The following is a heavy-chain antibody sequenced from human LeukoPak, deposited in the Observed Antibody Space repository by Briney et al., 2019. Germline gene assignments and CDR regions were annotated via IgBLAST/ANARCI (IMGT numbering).Heavy chain of an antibody. D-gene: IGHD2/OR15-2a*01. Sequence: GGSLRLSCAASGXTFRSYSMNWVRQAPGKGLEWLSYISGSSSTILYADSVKGRFTISRDNAKNSLYLQMNSLRDEDTAVYYCATNRPPDIWGQGTMVTVSS. V-gene: IGHV3-48*02. CDR3: ATNRPPDI. J-gene: IGHJ3*02. CDR1: GXTFRSYS. CDR2: ISGSSSTI.